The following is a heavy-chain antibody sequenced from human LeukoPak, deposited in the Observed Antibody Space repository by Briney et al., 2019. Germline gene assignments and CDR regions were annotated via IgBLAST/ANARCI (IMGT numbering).Heavy chain of an antibody. J-gene: IGHJ5*02. Sequence: ASVKVSCKASGYTFTSYFMHWVRQAPGQGLEWMGVVNPSSGSTTYSQKFQGRVTMTRDTSTSTVYMDLSSLRSEDTAVYYCARAVGPRGGNWLDPWAREPWSPSPQ. V-gene: IGHV1-46*01. CDR1: GYTFTSYF. CDR3: ARAVGPRGGNWLDP. D-gene: IGHD1-26*01. CDR2: VNPSSGST.